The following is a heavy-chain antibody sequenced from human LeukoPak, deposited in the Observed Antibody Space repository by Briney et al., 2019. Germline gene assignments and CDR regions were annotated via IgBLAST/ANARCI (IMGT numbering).Heavy chain of an antibody. J-gene: IGHJ3*02. CDR2: VYYTGST. CDR3: AKDMRRVSGAAAASNDAFDI. V-gene: IGHV4-59*01. Sequence: SETLSLTCTVSGGSISSYYWSWVRQPPGKGLEWIGFVYYTGSTNYSPSLKSRVTISVDTSKNQFSLKLRSVTAADTAVYYCAKDMRRVSGAAAASNDAFDIWGQGTMVTVSS. CDR1: GGSISSYY. D-gene: IGHD6-13*01.